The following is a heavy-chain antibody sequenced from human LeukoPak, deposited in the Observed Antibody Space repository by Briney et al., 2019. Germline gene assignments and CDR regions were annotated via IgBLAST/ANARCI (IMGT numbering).Heavy chain of an antibody. V-gene: IGHV3-30*18. J-gene: IGHJ5*02. Sequence: PGGSLRLSCAASGFTFSSYGMHWVRQAPGKGLEWVAVISYDGSNKYYADSVKGRFTISRDNSKNTLYLQMNSLRAEDTAVYYCAKERWGVVTAPEEFDPWGQGTLVTVSS. CDR3: AKERWGVVTAPEEFDP. CDR1: GFTFSSYG. D-gene: IGHD2-21*02. CDR2: ISYDGSNK.